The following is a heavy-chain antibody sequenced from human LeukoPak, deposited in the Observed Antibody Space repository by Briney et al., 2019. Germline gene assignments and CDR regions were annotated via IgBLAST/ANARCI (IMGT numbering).Heavy chain of an antibody. D-gene: IGHD6-19*01. CDR2: ISWNSGSI. Sequence: GGSLRLSCAASGFTFDDYAMHWVRQAPGKGLEWVSGISWNSGSIGYADSVKGRFTISRDNAKNSLYLQMNSLRAEDTAVYYCARASIGSGWYWDYWGQGTLVTVSS. V-gene: IGHV3-9*01. J-gene: IGHJ4*02. CDR3: ARASIGSGWYWDY. CDR1: GFTFDDYA.